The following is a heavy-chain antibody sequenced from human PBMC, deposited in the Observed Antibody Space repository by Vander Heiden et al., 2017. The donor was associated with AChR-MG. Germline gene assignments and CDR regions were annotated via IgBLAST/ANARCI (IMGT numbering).Heavy chain of an antibody. CDR3: ARGRRWLQRSFDY. Sequence: QVQLQQWGAGLLKPSETLSLTCAVYGGSFSGYYWTWIRQPPGKGLEWIGKITHSGSTNYNPSLKSRVTISVDTSKNQFSLKLSSVTAADTAVYYYARGRRWLQRSFDYWGQGTLVTVSS. D-gene: IGHD5-18*01. J-gene: IGHJ4*02. V-gene: IGHV4-34*01. CDR2: ITHSGST. CDR1: GGSFSGYY.